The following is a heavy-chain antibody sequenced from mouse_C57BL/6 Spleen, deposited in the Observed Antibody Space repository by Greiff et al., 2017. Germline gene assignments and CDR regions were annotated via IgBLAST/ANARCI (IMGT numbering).Heavy chain of an antibody. Sequence: DVHLVESGGGLVKPGGSLKLSCAASGFTFSSYAMSWVRQTPEKRLEWVATISDGGSYTYYPDNVKGRFTISRDNAKNNLYLQMSHLKSEDTAMYYCAREDDPTYYAMDYWGQGTSVTVSS. D-gene: IGHD2-10*01. V-gene: IGHV5-4*01. CDR3: AREDDPTYYAMDY. CDR2: ISDGGSYT. J-gene: IGHJ4*01. CDR1: GFTFSSYA.